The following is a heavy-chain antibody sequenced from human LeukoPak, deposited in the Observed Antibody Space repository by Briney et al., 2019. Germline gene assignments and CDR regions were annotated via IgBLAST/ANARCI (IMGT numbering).Heavy chain of an antibody. CDR2: INPNSGGT. J-gene: IGHJ4*02. CDR1: GYTFTGYY. Sequence: ASVNVSCKASGYTFTGYYMHSVGQAPCQRGEGMGWINPNSGGTNYAQKFQGRVTMTRDTSISTAYMELSRLRSDDTAVYYCARVRKLAVAPTDYWGQGTLVTVSS. D-gene: IGHD6-19*01. V-gene: IGHV1-2*02. CDR3: ARVRKLAVAPTDY.